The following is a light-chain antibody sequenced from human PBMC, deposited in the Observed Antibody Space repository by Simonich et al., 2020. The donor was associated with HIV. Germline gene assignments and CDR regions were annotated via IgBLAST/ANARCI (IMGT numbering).Light chain of an antibody. CDR1: SSDVGGYNY. Sequence: QSALTQPVSVSGSPGQSITISCTGTSSDVGGYNYVSWYQQHPGKAPKLMIYEGSKRPSGVSNRFSGSKSGNMASLTISGLQAEDEADYYCCSYAGSSTWVFGGGTKLTVL. CDR3: CSYAGSSTWV. CDR2: EGS. V-gene: IGLV2-23*01. J-gene: IGLJ3*02.